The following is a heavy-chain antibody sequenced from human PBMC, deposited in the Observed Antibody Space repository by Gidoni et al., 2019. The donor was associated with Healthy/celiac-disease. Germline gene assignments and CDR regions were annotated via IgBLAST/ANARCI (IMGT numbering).Heavy chain of an antibody. J-gene: IGHJ6*02. CDR3: AALGTMVRGVIITPYYYGMDV. D-gene: IGHD3-10*01. CDR2: ISAYNGNT. V-gene: IGHV1-18*01. Sequence: QVQLVQSGAEVKKPGASVKVSCKASGYTFTSYGISWVRQAPGQGLEWMGWISAYNGNTNYAQKLQGRVTMTTDTSTSTAYMELRSLRSDDTAVYYCAALGTMVRGVIITPYYYGMDVWGQGTTVTVSS. CDR1: GYTFTSYG.